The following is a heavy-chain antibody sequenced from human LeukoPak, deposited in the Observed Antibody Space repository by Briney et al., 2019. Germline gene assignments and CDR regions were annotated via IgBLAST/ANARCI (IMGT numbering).Heavy chain of an antibody. V-gene: IGHV3-30*02. CDR2: IRYDGSSK. CDR1: GFTFSSYG. CDR3: AKAIVVLISGQFWDY. D-gene: IGHD3-22*01. Sequence: GGSLRLSCAPSGFTFSSYGMHWVRQAPGKGLEWVAFIRYDGSSKYYADSVKGRVTISRDNSKNTLYLQMNSLRAEDTAVYYCAKAIVVLISGQFWDYWGQGTLVTVSS. J-gene: IGHJ4*02.